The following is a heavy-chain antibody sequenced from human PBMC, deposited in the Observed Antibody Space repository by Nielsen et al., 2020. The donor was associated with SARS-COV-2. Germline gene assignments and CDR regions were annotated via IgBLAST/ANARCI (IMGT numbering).Heavy chain of an antibody. V-gene: IGHV3-20*04. CDR1: GFTFDDYG. CDR3: ARGGFAAALAFDI. J-gene: IGHJ3*02. D-gene: IGHD6-13*01. Sequence: GESLKISCAASGFTFDDYGMSWVRQAPGKGLEWVSGINWNGGSTGYADSVKGRFTISRDNAKNSLYLQMNSLRAEDTAVYYCARGGFAAALAFDIWGQGTMATVSS. CDR2: INWNGGST.